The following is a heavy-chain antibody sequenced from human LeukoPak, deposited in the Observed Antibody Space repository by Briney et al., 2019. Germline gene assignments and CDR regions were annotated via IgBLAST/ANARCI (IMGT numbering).Heavy chain of an antibody. V-gene: IGHV3-43*01. CDR2: ISWDGGST. J-gene: IGHJ1*01. CDR1: GFTFDDYT. CDR3: ARAGYCSSTSCYTGGHAEYFQH. D-gene: IGHD2-2*02. Sequence: GGSLRLSCAASGFTFDDYTMHWVRQAPGKGLEWVSLISWDGGSTYYADSVKGRFTISRDNSKNSLYLQMNSLRAEDTAIYYCARAGYCSSTSCYTGGHAEYFQHWGQGTLVTVSS.